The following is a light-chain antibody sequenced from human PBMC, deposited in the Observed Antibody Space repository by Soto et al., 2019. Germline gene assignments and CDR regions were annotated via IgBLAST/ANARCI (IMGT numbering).Light chain of an antibody. CDR2: GAS. Sequence: IVLTQSPGTLSLSPGERVTLSCRASQSVTTRLAWYQHKPGQAPTLLMSGASNRESGVPVRFSGSGAGTEFTLTITRLEPEDFALYYCQQYGGSTITFGLGTRLEIK. CDR3: QQYGGSTIT. CDR1: QSVTTR. V-gene: IGKV3-20*01. J-gene: IGKJ5*01.